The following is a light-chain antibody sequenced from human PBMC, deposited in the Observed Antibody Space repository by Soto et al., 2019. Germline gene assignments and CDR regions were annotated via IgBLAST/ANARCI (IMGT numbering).Light chain of an antibody. Sequence: DIQMTQSPSTLSASVGDRVTITCRASQSISSWLAGCQQKPGKAPKLLIYDASSLESGVPSRFSGSGSGTEFTLTISSLQPDDFATYYCQQYNSYWTFGQGTKVEIK. J-gene: IGKJ1*01. CDR2: DAS. V-gene: IGKV1-5*01. CDR3: QQYNSYWT. CDR1: QSISSW.